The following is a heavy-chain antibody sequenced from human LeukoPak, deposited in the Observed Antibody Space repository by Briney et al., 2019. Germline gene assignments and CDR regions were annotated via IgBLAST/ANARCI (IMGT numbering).Heavy chain of an antibody. V-gene: IGHV1-2*02. D-gene: IGHD1-7*01. CDR3: ARGNYDGYYYYMDV. CDR1: GYTFTGYY. Sequence: GASVKVSCKASGYTFTGYYMHWVRQAPGQGLEWMGWINPNSGGTNYAQKFQGRVTMTRDTSISTAYMELSRLRSDDTAVYYCARGNYDGYYYYMDVWGKGTTVTISS. J-gene: IGHJ6*03. CDR2: INPNSGGT.